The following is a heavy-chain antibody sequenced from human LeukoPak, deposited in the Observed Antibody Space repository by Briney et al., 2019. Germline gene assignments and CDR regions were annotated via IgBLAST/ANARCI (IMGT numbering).Heavy chain of an antibody. CDR3: ASHYCSSTSCYADYGMDV. V-gene: IGHV1-18*04. J-gene: IGHJ6*04. Sequence: ASVKVSCKASGYTFTSYGISRVRQAPGQGLEWMGWISAYNGNTNYAQKLQGRVTMTPDTSTSTAYMELRSLRSDDTAVYYCASHYCSSTSCYADYGMDVWGKGTTVTVSS. CDR1: GYTFTSYG. CDR2: ISAYNGNT. D-gene: IGHD2-2*01.